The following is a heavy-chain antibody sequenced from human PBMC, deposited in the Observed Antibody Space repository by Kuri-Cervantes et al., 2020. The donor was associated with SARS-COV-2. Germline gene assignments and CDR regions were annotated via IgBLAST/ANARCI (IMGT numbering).Heavy chain of an antibody. V-gene: IGHV7-4-1*02. D-gene: IGHD3-9*01. CDR2: INTNTGNP. CDR3: ARTAPRPYYDILTGYSRVGAFDI. Sequence: ASVKVSCKASGYTFTSYAMNWVRQAPGQGLEWMGWINTNTGNPTYAQGFTGRFVFSLDTSVSTAYLQISSLKAEDTAVYYCARTAPRPYYDILTGYSRVGAFDIWGRGTMVTVSS. CDR1: GYTFTSYA. J-gene: IGHJ3*02.